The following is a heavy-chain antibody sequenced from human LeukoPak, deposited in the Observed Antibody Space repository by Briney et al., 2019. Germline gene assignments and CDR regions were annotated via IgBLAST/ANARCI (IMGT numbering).Heavy chain of an antibody. CDR1: GFTVSNNY. Sequence: GGSLRLSCAASGFTVSNNYMSCVRQAPGKGLEWVSVIYSGGSSYYADSVKGRFAISKDNSKNTVYLQMNSLRVEDTAVYYCARGMAGYGGYDYWGQGTLVTVSS. CDR3: ARGMAGYGGYDY. J-gene: IGHJ4*02. CDR2: IYSGGSS. D-gene: IGHD5-12*01. V-gene: IGHV3-66*01.